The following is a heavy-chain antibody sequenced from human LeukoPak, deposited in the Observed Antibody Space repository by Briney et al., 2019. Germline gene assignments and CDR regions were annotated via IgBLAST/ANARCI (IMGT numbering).Heavy chain of an antibody. CDR1: GGSISSGGYY. J-gene: IGHJ4*02. Sequence: SQTLSLTCTVSGGSISSGGYYWSWIRQHSGKGLEWIGYIYYSGSTYYNPSLKSRVTISVDTSKNQFSLKLSSVTAADTAVYYCARAGYCSSTSCYLASVYWGQGTLVTVSS. CDR3: ARAGYCSSTSCYLASVY. CDR2: IYYSGST. D-gene: IGHD2-2*01. V-gene: IGHV4-31*03.